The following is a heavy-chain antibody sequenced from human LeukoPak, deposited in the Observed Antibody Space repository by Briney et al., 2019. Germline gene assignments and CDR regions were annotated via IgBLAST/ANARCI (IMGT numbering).Heavy chain of an antibody. Sequence: GRSLRPSCVASGLSVSSNYMSWVRQAPGKGLEWGSVIYRDGSSYYAESVKGRFTISRDNSKNTLYIQMNSLRAEDTAVYYCARSFYDILIGYYQYFDYWGQGTLVTVSS. J-gene: IGHJ4*02. CDR3: ARSFYDILIGYYQYFDY. CDR2: IYRDGSS. CDR1: GLSVSSNY. V-gene: IGHV3-66*01. D-gene: IGHD3-9*01.